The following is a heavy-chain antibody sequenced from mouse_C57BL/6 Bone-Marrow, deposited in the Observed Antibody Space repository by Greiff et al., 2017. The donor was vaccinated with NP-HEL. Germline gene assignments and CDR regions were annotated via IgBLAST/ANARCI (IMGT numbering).Heavy chain of an antibody. V-gene: IGHV1-64*01. CDR1: GYTFTSYW. CDR3: AVLYYFDY. Sequence: VQLQQSGAELVKPGASVKLSCKASGYTFTSYWMHWVKQRPGQGLEWIGMIHPNSGSTNYNEKFKSQATLTVDKSSSTAYMQLSSLTSEDSAVYYCAVLYYFDYWGQGTTLTVSS. CDR2: IHPNSGST. J-gene: IGHJ2*01.